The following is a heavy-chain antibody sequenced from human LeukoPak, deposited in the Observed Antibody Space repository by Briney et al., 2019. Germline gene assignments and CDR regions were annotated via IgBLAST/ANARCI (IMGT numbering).Heavy chain of an antibody. Sequence: PSETLSLTCAVYGGSFSGYYWSWIRQPPGKGPEWIGEINHSGSTNYNPSLKSRVTMSVDTSKNQFSLKLSSVTAADTAVYYCARYSAAAASYFDYWGQGTPVTVSS. J-gene: IGHJ4*02. CDR3: ARYSAAAASYFDY. D-gene: IGHD6-13*01. CDR2: INHSGST. CDR1: GGSFSGYY. V-gene: IGHV4-34*01.